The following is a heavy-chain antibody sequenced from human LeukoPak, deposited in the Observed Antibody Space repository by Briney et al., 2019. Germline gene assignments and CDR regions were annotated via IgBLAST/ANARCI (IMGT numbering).Heavy chain of an antibody. CDR1: GFTFSDYY. CDR2: IYHSGST. D-gene: IGHD3-3*01. V-gene: IGHV4-30-2*01. Sequence: LRLSCAASGFTFSDYYMSWIRQPPGKGLEWIGYIYHSGSTYYNPSLKSRVTISVDRSKNQFSLKLSSVTAADTAVYYCARTIFGVASHAFDIWGQGTMVTVSS. CDR3: ARTIFGVASHAFDI. J-gene: IGHJ3*02.